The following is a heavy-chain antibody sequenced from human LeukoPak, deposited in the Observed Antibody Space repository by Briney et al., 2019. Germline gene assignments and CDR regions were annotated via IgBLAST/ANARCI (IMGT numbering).Heavy chain of an antibody. CDR1: GGSFSGYY. CDR2: INHSGST. J-gene: IGHJ4*02. D-gene: IGHD5-18*01. Sequence: PSETLSLTCAVYGGSFSGYYWSWIRQPPGKGLEWIGEINHSGSTNYNPSLKSRVTISVDTSKNQFSLKLSSVTAADTAVYYCARGGLSYGRYWGQGTLVTVSS. V-gene: IGHV4-34*01. CDR3: ARGGLSYGRY.